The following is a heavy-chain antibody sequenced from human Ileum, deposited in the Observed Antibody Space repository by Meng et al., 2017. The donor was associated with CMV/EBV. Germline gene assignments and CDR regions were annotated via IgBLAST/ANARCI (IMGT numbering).Heavy chain of an antibody. CDR1: GSTLHGNY. D-gene: IGHD6-6*01. J-gene: IGHJ4*02. CDR2: IDPNTGGT. CDR3: ARRERISSGLEY. V-gene: IGHV1-2*06. Sequence: VPLVESGCEVKKPGASGKVSCKASGSTLHGNYNYWVRQAPGQGLEWMGRIDPNTGGTKYIQKFQGRVTMTGDTSISTAYMELSGLRFDDTAVYYCARRERISSGLEYWGQGTLVTVSS.